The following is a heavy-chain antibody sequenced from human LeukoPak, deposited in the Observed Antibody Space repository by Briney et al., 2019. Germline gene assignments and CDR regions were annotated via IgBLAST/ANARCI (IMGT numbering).Heavy chain of an antibody. V-gene: IGHV3-21*01. CDR1: GFTFSSYS. J-gene: IGHJ3*02. Sequence: NPGGSMRLSCAASGFTFSSYSMNWVRQAPGKGLEWDSSISSSSSYIYYADSVKGRFTISRDNAKNSLYLQMNSLRAEDTAVYYCARGQATADAFDIWGQGTMVTVSS. CDR2: ISSSSSYI. CDR3: ARGQATADAFDI.